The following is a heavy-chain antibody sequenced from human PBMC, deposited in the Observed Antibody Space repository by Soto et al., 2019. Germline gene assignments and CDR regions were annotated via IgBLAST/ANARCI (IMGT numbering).Heavy chain of an antibody. D-gene: IGHD5-18*01. CDR2: ISYSGST. Sequence: SETLSLTCTVSGGSISSSSYYWGWIRQPPGKGLEWIGSISYSGSTYYNPSLKSRVTISVDTSKNQFSLELSSVTAADTAVYYCARGYGRNFDYWGQGTLVTVS. V-gene: IGHV4-39*07. CDR1: GGSISSSSYY. CDR3: ARGYGRNFDY. J-gene: IGHJ4*02.